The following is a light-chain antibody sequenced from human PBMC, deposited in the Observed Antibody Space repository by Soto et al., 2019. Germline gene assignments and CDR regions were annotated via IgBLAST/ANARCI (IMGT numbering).Light chain of an antibody. Sequence: QSVLTQPPSASGYPGQSVSISCTGTSSDVSGDNYVSWYQQHPGKAPKLMISEVSKRPSGVPDRFSGSKSGNTASLTVSGLQAEDEADYYCSSYAGTNAVVFGGGTKLTVL. V-gene: IGLV2-8*01. CDR2: EVS. J-gene: IGLJ2*01. CDR1: SSDVSGDNY. CDR3: SSYAGTNAVV.